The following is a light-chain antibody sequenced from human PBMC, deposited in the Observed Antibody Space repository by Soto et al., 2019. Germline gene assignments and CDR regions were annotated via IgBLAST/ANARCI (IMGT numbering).Light chain of an antibody. V-gene: IGKV3-20*01. CDR3: HQYKNWVST. CDR2: GAF. Sequence: EIVLTQSPGTLSLSPGERATLSCRASQSVRSRYLAWYQQKPGQAPRLLIYGAFSRATGIPDRFSGSGSGTDFTLTISSLQSEDFAVYYCHQYKNWVSTFGQGTKVEVK. CDR1: QSVRSRY. J-gene: IGKJ1*01.